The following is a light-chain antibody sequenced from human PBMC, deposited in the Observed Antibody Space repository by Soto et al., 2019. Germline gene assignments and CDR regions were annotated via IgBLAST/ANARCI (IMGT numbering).Light chain of an antibody. Sequence: QSVLTQPASVSGSPGQSITISCTGTSSDVGGYNYVSWYQQHPGKAPKLMIYEVTNRPSGVSNRFSGSKSGNTASLTISGLQAEDEADYYCTSYSGTNTPVFGGGTKLTVL. CDR2: EVT. J-gene: IGLJ2*01. CDR3: TSYSGTNTPV. V-gene: IGLV2-14*01. CDR1: SSDVGGYNY.